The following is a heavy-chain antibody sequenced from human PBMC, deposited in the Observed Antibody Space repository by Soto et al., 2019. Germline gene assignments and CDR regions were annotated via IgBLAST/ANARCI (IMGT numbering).Heavy chain of an antibody. J-gene: IGHJ5*02. Sequence: QVQLQQSGPGLVKPSETLSLTCSVSAGSMRNYYWSWIRQPPGKGLEWIGNVDDSGTTKYNPSLRRRVTISVDTSTNQFSLKLRSVIAADTAVYYCSRDVSCSGGSCYPNDWFDTWGQGSLGTVSS. CDR1: AGSMRNYY. V-gene: IGHV4-59*01. CDR2: VDDSGTT. CDR3: SRDVSCSGGSCYPNDWFDT. D-gene: IGHD2-15*01.